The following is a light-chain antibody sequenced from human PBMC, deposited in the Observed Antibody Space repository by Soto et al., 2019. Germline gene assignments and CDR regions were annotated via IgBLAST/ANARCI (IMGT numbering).Light chain of an antibody. CDR3: QQYSSSPGT. V-gene: IGKV3D-20*01. Sequence: EIALTQPPATLSLSPGERATLSCGASQSLSSRYLAWYQQKPGLAPRLLIYDASTRATGIPDRFSGSGSGTDFTLTITRLEPEDCAVYYCQQYSSSPGTFGQGTRLEIK. CDR2: DAS. J-gene: IGKJ5*01. CDR1: QSLSSRY.